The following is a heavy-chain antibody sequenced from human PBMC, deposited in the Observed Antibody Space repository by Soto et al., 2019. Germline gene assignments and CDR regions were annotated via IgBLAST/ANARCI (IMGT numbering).Heavy chain of an antibody. CDR3: ADGGEWSFNFVY. Sequence: EVQLLESGGGLVQPGGSLRLSCAASGFTFSNYAMSWVRQAPGKGPEWVSGISASGDNTYYPDSVKGRFTISRDNSKNTLYLQMNNLRAEDTAVYYCADGGEWSFNFVYWGQGTLVTVSS. V-gene: IGHV3-23*01. CDR1: GFTFSNYA. J-gene: IGHJ4*02. D-gene: IGHD3-3*01. CDR2: ISASGDNT.